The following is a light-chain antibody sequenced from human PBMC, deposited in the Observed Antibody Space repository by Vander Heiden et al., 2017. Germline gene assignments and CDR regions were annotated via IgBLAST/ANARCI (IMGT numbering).Light chain of an antibody. V-gene: IGKV1-39*01. CDR1: QSISSY. CDR2: AAS. CDR3: QQSYSTPPT. J-gene: IGKJ1*01. Sequence: DIQMTQSPSSLSASVGERVTIPYRASQSISSYLTWYQQKPGKAPKLLIYAASSLQSGVPARFSGSGSGTDFTLTISSLQPEDFATYYCQQSYSTPPTFGQGTKVEIK.